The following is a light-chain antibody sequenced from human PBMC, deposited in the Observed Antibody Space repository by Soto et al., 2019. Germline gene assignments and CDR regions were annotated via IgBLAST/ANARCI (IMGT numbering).Light chain of an antibody. CDR2: DNN. V-gene: IGLV1-40*01. CDR1: TSNIGAGYD. Sequence: QSVLTQPPSVSGAPGQRVIISCTGSTSNIGAGYDVHWYQQLPGTAPTLLIYDNNSRPSGVPDRFSGSKSGTSASLAITGLEAEDEADYYCQSYDSSLSVWVFGGGTQLTVL. J-gene: IGLJ3*02. CDR3: QSYDSSLSVWV.